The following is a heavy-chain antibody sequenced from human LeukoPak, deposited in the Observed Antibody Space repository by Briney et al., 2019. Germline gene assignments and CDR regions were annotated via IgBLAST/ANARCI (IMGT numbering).Heavy chain of an antibody. D-gene: IGHD2-2*01. CDR3: ARGPYCRSTSCPYYLDV. Sequence: ASVKVSCKASGYTFTNYDINWVRQATGQGLEWMGWMNPDSGNTGYAQKFQGRVTITKNTSISTAYMELGSLRSEDTALYYCARGPYCRSTSCPYYLDVWGKGTTVTVSS. V-gene: IGHV1-8*03. J-gene: IGHJ6*03. CDR1: GYTFTNYD. CDR2: MNPDSGNT.